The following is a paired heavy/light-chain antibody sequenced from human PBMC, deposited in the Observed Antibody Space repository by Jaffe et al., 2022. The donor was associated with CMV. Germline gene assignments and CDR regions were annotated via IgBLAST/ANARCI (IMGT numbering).Heavy chain of an antibody. CDR2: ISSSGYTI. Sequence: EVQLVESGGGLVQPGGSLRLSCAASGFTFSNYEMNWVRQAPGKGLEWLSYISSSGYTIYYADSVRGRFTISRDNAKNSLYLQMNSLRGEDTAVYYCASRSHGTDWGQGTLVTVSS. V-gene: IGHV3-48*03. J-gene: IGHJ4*02. CDR3: ASRSHGTD. CDR1: GFTFSNYE.
Light chain of an antibody. CDR2: QTS. Sequence: DVQMTQSPSTLSASVGDRVTITCRASQTISTWLAWYQQKLGKAPKLLIYQTSSLESGVPSRFSGGGSGTEFTLTISSLQPDDFATYYCQQYNSYPLTFGQGTKLEIK. J-gene: IGKJ2*01. V-gene: IGKV1-5*03. CDR3: QQYNSYPLT. CDR1: QTISTW.